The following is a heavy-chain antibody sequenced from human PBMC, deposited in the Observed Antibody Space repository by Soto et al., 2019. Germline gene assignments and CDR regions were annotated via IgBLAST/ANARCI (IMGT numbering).Heavy chain of an antibody. CDR2: ISGSGDST. CDR3: ARDGVTAVLGIYYYFGMDV. Sequence: PGGSLRLSCAASGFTFRSYAMNWVRQAPGKGPEWVSGISGSGDSTYHANSVKGRFTISRDNSKNTLYLQVNSLRVEDTAVYYCARDGVTAVLGIYYYFGMDVWGQGTTVTVSS. J-gene: IGHJ6*02. CDR1: GFTFRSYA. D-gene: IGHD2-21*02. V-gene: IGHV3-23*01.